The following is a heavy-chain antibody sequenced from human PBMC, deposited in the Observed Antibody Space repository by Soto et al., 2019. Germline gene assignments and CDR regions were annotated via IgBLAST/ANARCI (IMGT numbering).Heavy chain of an antibody. Sequence: GGSLRLSCAASGFTFSSYAMSWVRQAPGKRLEWVSAISGSGGSTYYADSVKGRFTISRDNSKNTLYLQMNSLRAEDTAVYYCASPRADCSSTSCYVDVWGKGTTVTVSS. CDR1: GFTFSSYA. J-gene: IGHJ6*04. CDR3: ASPRADCSSTSCYVDV. D-gene: IGHD2-2*01. V-gene: IGHV3-23*01. CDR2: ISGSGGST.